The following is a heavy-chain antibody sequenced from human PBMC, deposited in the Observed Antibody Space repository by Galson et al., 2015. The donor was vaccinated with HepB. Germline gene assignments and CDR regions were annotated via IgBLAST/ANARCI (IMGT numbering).Heavy chain of an antibody. CDR3: ARWLEPWELLEGAFDY. CDR2: IKQDGSEK. J-gene: IGHJ4*02. V-gene: IGHV3-7*03. CDR1: GFTFSSYW. D-gene: IGHD1-26*01. Sequence: LRLSCAASGFTFSSYWMSWVRQAPGKGLEWVANIKQDGSEKYYVDSVKGRFTISRDNAKNSLYLQMNSLRAEDTAVYYCARWLEPWELLEGAFDYWGQGTLVTVSS.